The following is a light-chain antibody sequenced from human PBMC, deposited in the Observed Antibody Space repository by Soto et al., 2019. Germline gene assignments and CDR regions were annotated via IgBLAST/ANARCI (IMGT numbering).Light chain of an antibody. CDR1: QSVNSN. Sequence: EIMMTQSPVTLSVSPGERATLSCKASQSVNSNLAWYQQKPGQAPRLLIYGASTRATGIPARFSGSGSGTDFTLTITSLQSEDFAVYYCQQRSNWPWTFGQGTKVDIK. CDR2: GAS. J-gene: IGKJ1*01. V-gene: IGKV3-15*01. CDR3: QQRSNWPWT.